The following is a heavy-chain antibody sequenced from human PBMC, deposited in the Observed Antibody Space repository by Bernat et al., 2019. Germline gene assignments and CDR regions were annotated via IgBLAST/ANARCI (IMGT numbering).Heavy chain of an antibody. CDR3: AKAEYSSSSRHFDY. V-gene: IGHV3-74*02. D-gene: IGHD6-6*01. Sequence: EEQLLESGGGLVQPGGSLRLSCAASGFTFGNYAMTWVRQAPGKGLVWVSRVNGDGSSTSYADSVKGRFTISRDNAKNTLYLQMNSLRAEDTAVYYCAKAEYSSSSRHFDYWGQGTLVTVSS. CDR1: GFTFGNYA. CDR2: VNGDGSST. J-gene: IGHJ4*02.